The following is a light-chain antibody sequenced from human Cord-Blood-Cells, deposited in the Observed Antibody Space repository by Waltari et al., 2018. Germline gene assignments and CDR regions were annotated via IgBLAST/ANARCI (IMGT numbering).Light chain of an antibody. V-gene: IGLV2-11*01. CDR1: SSDVGGYNY. CDR3: CSYAGSYTWV. J-gene: IGLJ1*01. CDR2: DVG. Sequence: QSALTQPRSVSGSPGQSVTISCTGTSSDVGGYNYVSWYQQHPGKAPKLMIYDVGKRPSGVPDRCSGSKSGNTASLTISGLQAEDEADYYCCSYAGSYTWVFGTGTKVTVL.